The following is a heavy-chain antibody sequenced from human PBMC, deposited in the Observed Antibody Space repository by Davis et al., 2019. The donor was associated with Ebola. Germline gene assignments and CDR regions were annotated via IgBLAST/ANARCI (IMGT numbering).Heavy chain of an antibody. CDR1: GFTFSSYA. D-gene: IGHD5-12*01. Sequence: GGSLRPSCAPSGFTFSSYAINWVRQAPGKGLEWVSYISSSGSTIYYADSVKGRFTISRDNAKNSLYLQMNSLRAEDTAVYYCARAGIVATGMDVWGQGTTVTVSS. CDR2: ISSSGSTI. CDR3: ARAGIVATGMDV. V-gene: IGHV3-48*03. J-gene: IGHJ6*02.